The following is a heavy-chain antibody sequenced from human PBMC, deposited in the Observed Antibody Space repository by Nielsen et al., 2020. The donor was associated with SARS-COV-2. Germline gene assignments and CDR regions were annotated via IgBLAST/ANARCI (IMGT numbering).Heavy chain of an antibody. CDR3: ARVLSYTFDI. Sequence: GESLKISCAASGFTFSDYGMNWVRQAPGKGLEWVSSISSSSSYIYYADSVKGRFTISRDNAKNSLYLQMNSLRAEDTAVYYCARVLSYTFDIWGQGTMVTVSS. CDR1: GFTFSDYG. CDR2: ISSSSSYI. J-gene: IGHJ3*02. D-gene: IGHD3-3*01. V-gene: IGHV3-21*01.